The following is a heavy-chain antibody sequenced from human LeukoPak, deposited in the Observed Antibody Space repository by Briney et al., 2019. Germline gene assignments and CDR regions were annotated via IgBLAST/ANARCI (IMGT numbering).Heavy chain of an antibody. CDR1: GFTFSSYW. CDR3: ARDGYVVRGVPDAFDI. J-gene: IGHJ3*02. D-gene: IGHD3-10*01. CDR2: IKQDGSEK. Sequence: GGSLRLSCAASGFTFSSYWMSWVRQAPGKGLEWVANIKQDGSEKYHVDSVKGRFSISRDNAKNSLYLQMNSLRAEDTAVYYCARDGYVVRGVPDAFDIWGQGTMVTVSS. V-gene: IGHV3-7*03.